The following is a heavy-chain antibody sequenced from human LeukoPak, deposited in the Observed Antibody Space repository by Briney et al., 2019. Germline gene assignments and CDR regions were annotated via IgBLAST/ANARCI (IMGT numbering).Heavy chain of an antibody. CDR2: IIPILGIA. J-gene: IGHJ4*02. CDR1: GGTFSSYA. CDR3: ARDRVRAPGKQLVRGVILTYYFDY. Sequence: SVKVSCKASGGTFSSYAISWVRQAPGQGLEWMGRIIPILGIANYAQKFQGRVTITADTSTSTAYMELSSLRSEDTAVYYCARDRVRAPGKQLVRGVILTYYFDYWGQGTLVTVSS. D-gene: IGHD6-6*01. V-gene: IGHV1-69*04.